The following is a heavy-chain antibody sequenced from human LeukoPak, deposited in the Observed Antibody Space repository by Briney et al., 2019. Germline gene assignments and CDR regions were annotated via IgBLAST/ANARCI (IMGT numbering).Heavy chain of an antibody. D-gene: IGHD3-22*01. J-gene: IGHJ4*02. Sequence: SETLSLTCTVSDGSITNYDWSWVRQPPGKGLEFIGHVHYSGSTNYSPSLKSRVTISVDTSKKQFSLNLNSVTAADTAIYYCARSGSGYPWYFDYWGQGTLVTVSS. CDR3: ARSGSGYPWYFDY. CDR2: VHYSGST. V-gene: IGHV4-59*01. CDR1: DGSITNYD.